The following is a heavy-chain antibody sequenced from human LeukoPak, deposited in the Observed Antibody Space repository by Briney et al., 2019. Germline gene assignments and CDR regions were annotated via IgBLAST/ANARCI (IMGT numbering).Heavy chain of an antibody. J-gene: IGHJ4*02. CDR1: GFTFSNAW. Sequence: PGGSLRLSCAASGFTFSNAWMSWVRQAPGKGLEWVGRIKSKTDGGTTDYAAPVKGRFTISRDDSKNTLYLQMNSLRVEDAAVYYCVKSNSGNYYHLFRKFDYWGQGTLVTVSS. CDR2: IKSKTDGGTT. V-gene: IGHV3-15*01. CDR3: VKSNSGNYYHLFRKFDY. D-gene: IGHD1-26*01.